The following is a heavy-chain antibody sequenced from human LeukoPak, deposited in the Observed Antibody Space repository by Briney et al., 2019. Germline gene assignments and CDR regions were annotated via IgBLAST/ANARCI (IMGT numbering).Heavy chain of an antibody. CDR1: GYTFTIYY. Sequence: ASVKVSCKASGYTFTIYYIRWVRQAPGQGLEWMGGIIPIFGTANYAQKFQGRVTVTRDTSTSTVYMELSSLRSEDTAVYYCARDLSGGKLRYFDWLPPDYWGQGTLVTVSS. CDR2: IIPIFGTA. CDR3: ARDLSGGKLRYFDWLPPDY. V-gene: IGHV1-46*01. D-gene: IGHD3-9*01. J-gene: IGHJ4*02.